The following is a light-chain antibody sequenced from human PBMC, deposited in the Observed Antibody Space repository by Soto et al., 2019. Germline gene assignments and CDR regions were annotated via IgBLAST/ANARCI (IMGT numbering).Light chain of an antibody. J-gene: IGKJ4*01. Sequence: VIRLILSPSLLSASTGDSVTISCRMSQSVSSYLAWYQQKPGKAPELLIYAASNWHSGIPARFSGSGSGTDFTLTISCLQAEDFATYYCQQYYSFPLTFGGGTKVDIK. CDR1: QSVSSY. V-gene: IGKV1D-8*01. CDR2: AAS. CDR3: QQYYSFPLT.